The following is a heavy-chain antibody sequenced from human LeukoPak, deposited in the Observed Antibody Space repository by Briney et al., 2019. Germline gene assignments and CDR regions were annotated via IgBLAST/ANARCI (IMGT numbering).Heavy chain of an antibody. V-gene: IGHV4-39*01. Sequence: SETLSLTCTVSGDSISSGTFYWGWVRQPPGKGLEWIGSIHYSGNTYYNPSLKSPVTISVDTSKNQFSLNLSPVTAADTAVYYCAGRGGATIWTGMEFWGQGILVTVSS. CDR3: AGRGGATIWTGMEF. CDR2: IHYSGNT. J-gene: IGHJ4*02. D-gene: IGHD1-26*01. CDR1: GDSISSGTFY.